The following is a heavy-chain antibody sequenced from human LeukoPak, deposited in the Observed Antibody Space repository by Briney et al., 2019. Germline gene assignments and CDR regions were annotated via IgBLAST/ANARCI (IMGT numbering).Heavy chain of an antibody. V-gene: IGHV3-21*01. J-gene: IGHJ6*03. D-gene: IGHD4/OR15-4a*01. CDR3: ARPNDYYYYMDV. CDR2: ISSSSSYI. CDR1: GFTFSSYS. Sequence: GGSLRLSCAASGFTFSSYSMNWVRQAPGKRLEWVSSISSSSSYIYYADSVKGRFTISRDNAKNSLYLQMNSLRAEDTAVYYCARPNDYYYYMDVWGKGNTVTVSS.